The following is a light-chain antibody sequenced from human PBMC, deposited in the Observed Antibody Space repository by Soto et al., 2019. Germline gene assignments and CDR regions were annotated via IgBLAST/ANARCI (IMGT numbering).Light chain of an antibody. CDR3: QQYYSTPLT. V-gene: IGKV4-1*01. CDR1: QSVLYSTNNKNY. J-gene: IGKJ4*01. Sequence: DIVMTQSPDSLAVSLGERATINCRSSQSVLYSTNNKNYLVWYQQKPGQPPKLLIYWASTRESGVPDRFSGSGSGTEFTLTISSLQAEDVAVYYCQQYYSTPLTFGGVTKVEIK. CDR2: WAS.